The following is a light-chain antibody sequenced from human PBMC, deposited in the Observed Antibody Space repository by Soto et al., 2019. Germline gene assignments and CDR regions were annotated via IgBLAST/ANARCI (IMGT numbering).Light chain of an antibody. V-gene: IGKV1-8*01. CDR3: KQYYSYPWT. Sequence: AIRMTQSPSSLSASTGDRVTITCRASQGISSYLAWYQQKPGKAPKLLTYAASTLQSGVPSRFSGSGSGTDFTLTISCLQSEDFATYYCKQYYSYPWTFGKGTKVEIK. CDR2: AAS. J-gene: IGKJ1*01. CDR1: QGISSY.